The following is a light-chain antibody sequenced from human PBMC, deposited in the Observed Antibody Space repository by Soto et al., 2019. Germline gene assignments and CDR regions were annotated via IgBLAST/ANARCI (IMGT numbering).Light chain of an antibody. CDR3: QYYDTSLI. J-gene: IGKJ4*01. V-gene: IGKV3-20*01. CDR2: GAS. Sequence: EIVLTQSPGTLSLSPGERPTLSCRASQSVSNVYLTWYQKKPGQAPRLLIYGASTRATGIPDSFSGSGSGTDFTLTINRLEPEDFAVYYCQYYDTSLIFGGGTKVEI. CDR1: QSVSNVY.